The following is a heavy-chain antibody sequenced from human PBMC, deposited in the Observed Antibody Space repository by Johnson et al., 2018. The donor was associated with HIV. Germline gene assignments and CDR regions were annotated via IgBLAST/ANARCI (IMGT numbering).Heavy chain of an antibody. CDR1: GFSFSDYH. V-gene: IGHV3-30*03. D-gene: IGHD1-1*01. CDR2: ISYDGSNK. CDR3: ATSTASDALDI. J-gene: IGHJ3*02. Sequence: QVQLVESGGGLVKPGGSLRLSCTASGFSFSDYHMSWIRQAPGKGLEWVAVISYDGSNKHYADSVKGRFTISRDNSKNTLYLQMNSLRAEDTAVYYCATSTASDALDIWGQGTMVTVSS.